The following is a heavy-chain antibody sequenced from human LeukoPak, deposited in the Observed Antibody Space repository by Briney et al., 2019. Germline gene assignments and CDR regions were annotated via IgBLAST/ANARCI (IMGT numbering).Heavy chain of an antibody. CDR3: AKAVAGYALEI. CDR1: GYTFTGYY. D-gene: IGHD6-19*01. V-gene: IGHV1-2*02. J-gene: IGHJ3*02. CDR2: INPNSGDT. Sequence: ASVKVSCTASGYTFTGYYLHWVRQAPGQGLEWMGWINPNSGDTNDARKFQGRVPMTRDTSINTAYMELSRLRYDDTAVYYCAKAVAGYALEIWGQGTLVTVSS.